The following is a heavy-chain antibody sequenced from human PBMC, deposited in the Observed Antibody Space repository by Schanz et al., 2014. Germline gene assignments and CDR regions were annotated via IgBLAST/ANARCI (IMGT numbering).Heavy chain of an antibody. Sequence: QVQLVESGGGVVQPGGSLRLSCAASGFTFSFSGMQWVRQPPGKGLEWIGEVHPSGTTNYNPSLSYRVTMSVDASKNQFSLKLPSVPAADTAVYYCARGQDHAKTGDLWGRGTLVTISS. V-gene: IGHV4-34*01. CDR2: VHPSGTT. CDR3: ARGQDHAKTGDL. CDR1: GFTFSFSG. D-gene: IGHD2-2*01. J-gene: IGHJ5*02.